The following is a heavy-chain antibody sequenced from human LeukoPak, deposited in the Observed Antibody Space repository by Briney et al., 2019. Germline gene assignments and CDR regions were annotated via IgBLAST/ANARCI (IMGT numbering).Heavy chain of an antibody. V-gene: IGHV4-34*01. J-gene: IGHJ4*02. Sequence: SETLSLTCVVYGGSFSGYYWSWIRQPPGKGLEWIGEINHSGSTNYNPSLKSRVTISVDTSKDQFSLKLTSVTAADTAVYYCARERRSSSWPFDYWGQGTLVTVSS. D-gene: IGHD6-13*01. CDR2: INHSGST. CDR3: ARERRSSSWPFDY. CDR1: GGSFSGYY.